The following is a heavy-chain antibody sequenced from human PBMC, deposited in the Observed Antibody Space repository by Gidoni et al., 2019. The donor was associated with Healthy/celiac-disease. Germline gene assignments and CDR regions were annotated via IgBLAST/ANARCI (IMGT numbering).Heavy chain of an antibody. CDR1: GFPFSSYG. D-gene: IGHD5-18*01. CDR2: ISYDGSNK. V-gene: IGHV3-30*18. CDR3: AKDKSPYSYGLFDY. J-gene: IGHJ4*02. Sequence: QVQLVESGGGVVQPGRSLRLSCAASGFPFSSYGMHWVRQAPGKGLEWVAVISYDGSNKYYADSVKGRFTISRDNSKNTLYLQMNSLRAEDTAVYYCAKDKSPYSYGLFDYWGQGTLVTVSS.